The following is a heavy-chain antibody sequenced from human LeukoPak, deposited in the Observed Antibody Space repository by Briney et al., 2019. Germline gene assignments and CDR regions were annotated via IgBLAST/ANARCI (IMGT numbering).Heavy chain of an antibody. J-gene: IGHJ3*02. CDR3: ARVTDPLSPYCSGGSCDPGDFDI. CDR1: GYTFTGYY. Sequence: ASVKVSCKASGYTFTGYYMHWVRQAPGQGLEWMGWINPNSGGTNYAQKFQGWVTMTRDTSISTAYMELSRLRSDDTAVYYCARVTDPLSPYCSGGSCDPGDFDIWGKGTMVTVSS. V-gene: IGHV1-2*04. CDR2: INPNSGGT. D-gene: IGHD2-15*01.